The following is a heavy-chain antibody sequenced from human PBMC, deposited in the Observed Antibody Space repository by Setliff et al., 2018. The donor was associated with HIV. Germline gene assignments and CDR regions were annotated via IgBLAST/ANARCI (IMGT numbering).Heavy chain of an antibody. V-gene: IGHV3-7*01. J-gene: IGHJ4*02. D-gene: IGHD2-21*01. Sequence: GGSLRLSCAGSGFTVNSGAMNWVRQAPGKGLEWVASVTPDGGDKYYANSMRGRFTISRDNGKNAVYLQMNSLTAEDTALYYCVRDLARVIAHWGQGTLVTVSS. CDR2: VTPDGGDK. CDR3: VRDLARVIAH. CDR1: GFTVNSGA.